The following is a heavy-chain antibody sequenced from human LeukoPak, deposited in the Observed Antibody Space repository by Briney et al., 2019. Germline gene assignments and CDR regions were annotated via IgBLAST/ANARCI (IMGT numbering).Heavy chain of an antibody. J-gene: IGHJ4*02. CDR1: GFTFDDYA. Sequence: PGGSLRLSCAASGFTFDDYAMHWVRQAPGKGLEWVSGISWNSGSIGYADSVKGRFTISRDNAKNSLYLQMNSLRAEDTAVYYCALVYYGDYERAYWGQGTLVTVSS. CDR3: ALVYYGDYERAY. V-gene: IGHV3-9*01. D-gene: IGHD4-17*01. CDR2: ISWNSGSI.